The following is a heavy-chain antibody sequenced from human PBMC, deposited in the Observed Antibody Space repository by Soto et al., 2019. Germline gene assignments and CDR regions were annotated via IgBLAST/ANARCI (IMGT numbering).Heavy chain of an antibody. J-gene: IGHJ6*02. CDR1: GYTFTSYD. CDR2: MNPNSGNT. D-gene: IGHD3-3*01. Sequence: ASVKVSCKASGYTFTSYDINWVRQATGQGLEWMGWMNPNSGNTGYAQKFQGRVTMTRNTSISTAYMELSSLRSEDTAGYYCSRLALPDPLPALFSSGSLPYHHYHRIDVRRQGPTVTVSS. CDR3: SRLALPDPLPALFSSGSLPYHHYHRIDV. V-gene: IGHV1-8*01.